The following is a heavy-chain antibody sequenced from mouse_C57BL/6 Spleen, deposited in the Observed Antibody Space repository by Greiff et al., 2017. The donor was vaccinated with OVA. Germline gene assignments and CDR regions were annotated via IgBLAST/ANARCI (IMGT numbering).Heavy chain of an antibody. CDR3: ARQLGPDWYFDV. V-gene: IGHV3-6*01. Sequence: VQLQQSGPGLVKPSQSLSLTCSVTGYSITSGYYWNWIRQFPGNKLEWMGYISYDGSNNYNPSLKNRISITRDTSKNQFFLKLNSVTTEDTATYYCARQLGPDWYFDVWGTGTTVTVSS. CDR2: ISYDGSN. CDR1: GYSITSGYY. D-gene: IGHD4-1*02. J-gene: IGHJ1*03.